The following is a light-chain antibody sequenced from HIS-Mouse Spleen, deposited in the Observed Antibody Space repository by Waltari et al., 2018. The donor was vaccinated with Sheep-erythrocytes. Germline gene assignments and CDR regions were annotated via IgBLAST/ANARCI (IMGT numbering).Light chain of an antibody. J-gene: IGLJ2*01. CDR2: EVS. Sequence: QSALTQPASVSGSPGQSITISCTGTSSDVGGYNYVSWYQQPPGKAPKLMIYEVSNRPSGVSNRFYGSKSGNTASLTISGLQAEDEADYYCSSYTSSSTLVFGGGTKLTVL. V-gene: IGLV2-14*01. CDR1: SSDVGGYNY. CDR3: SSYTSSSTLV.